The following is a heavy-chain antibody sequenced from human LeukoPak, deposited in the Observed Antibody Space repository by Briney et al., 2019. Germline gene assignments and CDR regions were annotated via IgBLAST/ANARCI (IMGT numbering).Heavy chain of an antibody. CDR3: AREVRWAAGTSRRKYDY. CDR1: GYTFTGYG. J-gene: IGHJ4*02. CDR2: ISAYNGNT. Sequence: GASVKVSCKASGYTFTGYGISWVRQAPGQGLEWMGWISAYNGNTNYAQKLQGRVTMTTDASTSTAYMELRSLRSDDTAVYYCAREVRWAAGTSRRKYDYWGQGTLVTVSS. D-gene: IGHD6-13*01. V-gene: IGHV1-18*01.